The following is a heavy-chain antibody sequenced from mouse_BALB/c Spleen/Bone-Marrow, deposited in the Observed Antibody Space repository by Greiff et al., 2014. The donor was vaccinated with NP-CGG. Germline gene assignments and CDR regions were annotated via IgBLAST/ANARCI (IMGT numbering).Heavy chain of an antibody. CDR2: IYPGDGDT. CDR3: AAYYGSSYWAMDY. V-gene: IGHV1-87*01. J-gene: IGHJ4*01. Sequence: VQLQQSGAELARPGASVNLSCKASGYTFTSYWMQWVKQRPGQGLEWIGAIYPGDGDTRYTQKFKGKATLTADKSSSTAYMQLSSLASEDSAVYYCAAYYGSSYWAMDYWGQRTSVTVSS. CDR1: GYTFTSYW. D-gene: IGHD1-1*01.